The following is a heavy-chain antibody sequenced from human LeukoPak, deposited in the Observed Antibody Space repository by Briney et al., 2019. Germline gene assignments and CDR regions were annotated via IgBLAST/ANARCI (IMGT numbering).Heavy chain of an antibody. Sequence: GGSLRLSCAASGFTFSSYALSWVRQAPGKGLEWVSSLSGSGYNTYYADSVKGRFTISRDNSKNTVYLQMNSLRAEDTAVYYCAKDPYGTRYFDYLGHGTLVTVSS. D-gene: IGHD2-2*01. J-gene: IGHJ4*01. V-gene: IGHV3-23*01. CDR2: LSGSGYNT. CDR3: AKDPYGTRYFDY. CDR1: GFTFSSYA.